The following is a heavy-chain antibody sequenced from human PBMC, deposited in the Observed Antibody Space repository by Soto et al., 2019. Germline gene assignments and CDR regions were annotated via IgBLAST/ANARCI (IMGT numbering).Heavy chain of an antibody. J-gene: IGHJ5*02. D-gene: IGHD3-10*01. CDR1: GFTFSSYS. CDR2: ISSSSSYI. V-gene: IGHV3-21*04. Sequence: GGSLRLSCAASGFTFSSYSMNWVRQAPGKGLEWVSSISSSSSYIYYADSVKGRFTISRDNAKNSLYLQMNSLRAEDTAVYYCARDRTEPDGSGSYYNSWFDPWGQGTLVTVSS. CDR3: ARDRTEPDGSGSYYNSWFDP.